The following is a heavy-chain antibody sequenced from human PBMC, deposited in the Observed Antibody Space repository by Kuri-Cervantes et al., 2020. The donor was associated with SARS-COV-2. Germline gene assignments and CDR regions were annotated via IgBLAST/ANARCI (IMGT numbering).Heavy chain of an antibody. D-gene: IGHD3-3*01. Sequence: ASVKISCKASGYTFTSYYMHWVRQAPGQGLEWMGIINPSGGSTSYAQKFQGRVTMTRDTSTSTVHMELSSLRSEDTAVYYCARDEGLVGVVIIGVGDGMDVWGQGTTVTVSS. CDR1: GYTFTSYY. CDR2: INPSGGST. CDR3: ARDEGLVGVVIIGVGDGMDV. J-gene: IGHJ6*02. V-gene: IGHV1-46*01.